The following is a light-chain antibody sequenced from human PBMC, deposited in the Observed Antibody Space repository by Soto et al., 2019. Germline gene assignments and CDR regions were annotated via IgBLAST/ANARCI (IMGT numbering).Light chain of an antibody. CDR2: GAS. V-gene: IGKV3-20*01. CDR1: QSVSSSY. J-gene: IGKJ3*01. CDR3: QQYGSSPPIT. Sequence: EIVLTQSPGTLSLSPGERATLSCRASQSVSSSYLAWYQQKPGQAPRLLIYGASNRATGIPDRFSGSGSGTDFTLTISRLEPEDFAVYYCQQYGSSPPITFGHGTKVDI.